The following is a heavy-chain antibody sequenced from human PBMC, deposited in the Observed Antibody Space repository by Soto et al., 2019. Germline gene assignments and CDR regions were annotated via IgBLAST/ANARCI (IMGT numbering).Heavy chain of an antibody. D-gene: IGHD6-19*01. CDR3: ARLSGDDSSGWNPAPFFDY. CDR1: GGSISSGGYS. Sequence: SETLSLTCAVSGGSISSGGYSWSWIRQPPGKGLEWIGYIYHSGSTYYNPSLKSRVTISVDRSKNQFSLKLSSVTAADTAVYYCARLSGDDSSGWNPAPFFDYWGQGTLVTVSS. J-gene: IGHJ4*02. V-gene: IGHV4-30-2*01. CDR2: IYHSGST.